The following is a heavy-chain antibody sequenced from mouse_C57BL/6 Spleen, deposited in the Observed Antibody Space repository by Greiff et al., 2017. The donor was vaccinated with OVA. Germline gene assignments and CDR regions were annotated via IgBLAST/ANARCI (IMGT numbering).Heavy chain of an antibody. Sequence: EVQLQQSGPGLVKPSQSLSLTCSVTGYSITSGYYWNWIRQFPGNQLEWMGYISYDGSNNYNPSLKNRISITRDTSKDQLLLKLRSVSTEETATYYCAREGDYEDYWGKGTTLTVSS. CDR3: AREGDYEDY. V-gene: IGHV3-6*01. CDR2: ISYDGSN. D-gene: IGHD1-1*01. J-gene: IGHJ2*01. CDR1: GYSITSGYY.